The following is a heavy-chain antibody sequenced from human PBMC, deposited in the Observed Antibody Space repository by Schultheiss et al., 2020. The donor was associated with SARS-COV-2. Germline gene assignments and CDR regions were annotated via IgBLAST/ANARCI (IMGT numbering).Heavy chain of an antibody. CDR1: GYTFTGYY. CDR2: ISAYNGNT. J-gene: IGHJ2*01. V-gene: IGHV1-2*02. Sequence: ASVKVSCKASGYTFTGYYMHWVRQAPGQGLEWMGWISAYNGNTNYAQKLQGRVTMTRDTSISTAYMELSRLRSDDTAVYYCARDPGYYNHGIGRYWYFDLWGRGTLVTVSS. CDR3: ARDPGYYNHGIGRYWYFDL. D-gene: IGHD1-14*01.